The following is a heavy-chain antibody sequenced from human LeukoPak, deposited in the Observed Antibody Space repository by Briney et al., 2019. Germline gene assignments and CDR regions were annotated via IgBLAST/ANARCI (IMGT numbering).Heavy chain of an antibody. J-gene: IGHJ4*02. CDR3: AAVIDY. Sequence: GGSLRLSCAASGFAFSGYGMHWVRQAPGKGLEWVANIKEDGSEKYYVDSVKGRFTISRDNAKNSVFLQMNSLRAEDTAVYYCAAVIDYWGQGTLVTVSS. CDR1: GFAFSGYG. V-gene: IGHV3-7*01. CDR2: IKEDGSEK.